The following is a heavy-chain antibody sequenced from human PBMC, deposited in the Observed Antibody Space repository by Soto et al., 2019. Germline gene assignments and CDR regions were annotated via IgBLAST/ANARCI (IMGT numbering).Heavy chain of an antibody. D-gene: IGHD3-22*01. CDR1: GYPFTHYG. V-gene: IGHV1-18*01. CDR3: ARDQSFDRSYYCGIAF. Sequence: QVQLVQSGAEVKKPGASVKVSCKSSGYPFTHYGITWIRQAPGQGLEWMGWISPFNYNTNYAQTLQRRVTFTTETSTSTVYMELRSLRSDDTAVYYCARDQSFDRSYYCGIAFWGQGTTVTVSS. J-gene: IGHJ6*02. CDR2: ISPFNYNT.